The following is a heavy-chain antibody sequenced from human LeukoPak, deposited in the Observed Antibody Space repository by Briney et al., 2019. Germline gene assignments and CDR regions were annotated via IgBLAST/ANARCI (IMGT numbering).Heavy chain of an antibody. CDR1: GGSISSYY. CDR2: IYYSGST. V-gene: IGHV4-59*12. CDR3: ARGGAVAGSLDY. J-gene: IGHJ4*02. Sequence: SETLSLTCTVSGGSISSYYWSWIRQPPGKGLEWIGYIYYSGSTNYNPSLKSRVTISVDTSKNQFSLKLSSVTAADTAVYYCARGGAVAGSLDYWGQGTLVTVSS. D-gene: IGHD6-19*01.